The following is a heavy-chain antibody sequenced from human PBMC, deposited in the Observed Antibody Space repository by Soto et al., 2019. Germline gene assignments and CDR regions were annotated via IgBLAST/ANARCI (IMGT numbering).Heavy chain of an antibody. CDR2: ISGSGGST. J-gene: IGHJ6*02. D-gene: IGHD3-3*01. CDR1: GFTFSSYA. CDR3: AKDRDPVLRFLEWSSYGMDV. Sequence: GGSLRLSCAASGFTFSSYAMSWVRQAPGKGLEWVSAISGSGGSTYYADSVKGRFTISRDNSKNTLYLQMNSLRAEDTAVYYCAKDRDPVLRFLEWSSYGMDVWGQGTTVTVSS. V-gene: IGHV3-23*01.